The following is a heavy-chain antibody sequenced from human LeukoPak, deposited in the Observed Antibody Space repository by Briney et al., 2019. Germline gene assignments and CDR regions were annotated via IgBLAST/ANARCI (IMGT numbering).Heavy chain of an antibody. CDR1: GYTFTSYG. CDR3: ARDLKRGYSSGRYSWGTGSSNDY. V-gene: IGHV1-18*01. CDR2: ISGYNGNT. J-gene: IGHJ4*02. Sequence: ASVKVSCKASGYTFTSYGISWVRQAPGQGLEWMGWISGYNGNTNYAQQKLQGRVTMTTDTSASTAYMELRSLRSDDTAVYYCARDLKRGYSSGRYSWGTGSSNDYWGQGTLVTVSS. D-gene: IGHD6-19*01.